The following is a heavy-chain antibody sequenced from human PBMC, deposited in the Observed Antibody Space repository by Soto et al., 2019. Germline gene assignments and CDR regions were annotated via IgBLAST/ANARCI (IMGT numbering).Heavy chain of an antibody. V-gene: IGHV3-15*07. J-gene: IGHJ1*01. Sequence: EVQLVESGGDLVQPGGSLRLSCAASGFNFSDAWMNWVRQAPGKGLEWVGHVKTKADGGTTEYAASVKGRFSVSRGDSRNTLYLQMNSLKSEATALYYCTTLGPSWGQCTLVVVSS. CDR1: GFNFSDAW. CDR2: VKTKADGGTT. CDR3: TTLGPS.